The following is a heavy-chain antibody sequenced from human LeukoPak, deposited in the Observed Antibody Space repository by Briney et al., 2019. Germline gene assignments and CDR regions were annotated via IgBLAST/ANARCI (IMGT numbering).Heavy chain of an antibody. CDR2: ISGSGGST. J-gene: IGHJ4*02. V-gene: IGHV3-23*01. CDR1: GFTFSSYP. Sequence: GGSLRLSCAASGFTFSSYPMSWVRQAPGKGLEWVSTISGSGGSTYYTDSVKGRFTISRDNSKNTLYLQMNSLRAEDVAIYYCAKVSLSCSGVSCYSPDYWGQGTLVTVSS. CDR3: AKVSLSCSGVSCYSPDY. D-gene: IGHD2-15*01.